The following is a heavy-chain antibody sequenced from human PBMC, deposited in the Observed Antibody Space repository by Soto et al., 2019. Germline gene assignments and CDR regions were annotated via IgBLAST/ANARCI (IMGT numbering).Heavy chain of an antibody. V-gene: IGHV3-20*04. CDR3: AKTYYDFWSGSASGMDV. Sequence: GGSLRLSCAASGFTFSSYWMSWVRQVPGKGLEWVSGINWNGGCTGYADSVKGRFTISRDNAKNSLYLQMNSLRAEDTALYYCAKTYYDFWSGSASGMDVWGQGTTVTVSS. D-gene: IGHD3-3*01. CDR1: GFTFSSYW. J-gene: IGHJ6*02. CDR2: INWNGGCT.